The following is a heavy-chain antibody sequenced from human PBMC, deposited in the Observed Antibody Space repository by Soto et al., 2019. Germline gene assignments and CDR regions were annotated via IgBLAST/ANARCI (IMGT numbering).Heavy chain of an antibody. J-gene: IGHJ4*02. CDR2: ISVSGGSK. Sequence: GGSLELPVAAPELTFTSYAITWAAQAPGKGLRWFSAISVSGGSKYYEDSVKGRFPISRDNSKNRLYLQMNSLRAEDTAVYYCAKDPLAAEAAPSDFDYGGQGTPVTAS. CDR3: AKDPLAAEAAPSDFDY. D-gene: IGHD6-13*01. CDR1: ELTFTSYA. V-gene: IGHV3-23*01.